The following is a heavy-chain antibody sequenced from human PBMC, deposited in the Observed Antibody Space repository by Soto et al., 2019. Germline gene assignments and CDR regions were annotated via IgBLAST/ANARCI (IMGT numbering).Heavy chain of an antibody. J-gene: IGHJ4*02. CDR2: ISYSGST. CDR1: SDSISSYY. CDR3: ARGTSWQLPFGY. Sequence: SETLSLTCTVSSDSISSYYWSWIRQPPGKRLEWIGYISYSGSTDYNPSLKSRVTISGDTSKNQFSLKVSSVTAADTAVYYCARGTSWQLPFGYWGQGTLVTVSS. D-gene: IGHD6-13*01. V-gene: IGHV4-59*01.